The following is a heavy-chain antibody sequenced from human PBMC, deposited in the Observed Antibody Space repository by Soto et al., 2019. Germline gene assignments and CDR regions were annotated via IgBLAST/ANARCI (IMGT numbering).Heavy chain of an antibody. CDR2: ISAYNGNT. CDR1: AYTFTSYA. J-gene: IGHJ4*02. D-gene: IGHD3-22*01. V-gene: IGHV1-18*01. CDR3: AREGNYDSGAYYSPHFDY. Sequence: GASVKVSCKASAYTFTSYAISWVRQAPGQGLEWMGWISAYNGNTDYAQRLQGRVTMTTDTSTSTAYMELRSLRSDDTAVYYCAREGNYDSGAYYSPHFDYWGQGTSVTVSS.